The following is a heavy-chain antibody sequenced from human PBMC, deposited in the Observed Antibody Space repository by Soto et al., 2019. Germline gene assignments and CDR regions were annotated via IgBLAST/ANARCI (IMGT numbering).Heavy chain of an antibody. Sequence: GESLKISCKGSGYSFTSYWIGWVRQMPGKGLEWMGIIYPGDSDTRYSPSFQGQVTISDDKSISPAYLQWSSLKASDSSMYYCARQLGSGSYSYFDYWGQGTLVTVSS. CDR1: GYSFTSYW. J-gene: IGHJ4*02. CDR2: IYPGDSDT. CDR3: ARQLGSGSYSYFDY. V-gene: IGHV5-51*01. D-gene: IGHD1-26*01.